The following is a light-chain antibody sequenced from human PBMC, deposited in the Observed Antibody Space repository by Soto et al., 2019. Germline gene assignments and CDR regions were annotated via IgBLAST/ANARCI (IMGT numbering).Light chain of an antibody. CDR1: QSVDGY. CDR3: QQYHKWPPIT. J-gene: IGKJ5*01. Sequence: VMTQSPGTLSASLGESATLSCRASQSVDGYLAWYQQKPGQAPRLLIYGASTRATGVTARFRGGGSGTEFTLTISSLQSEDSAVYYCQQYHKWPPITFGQGTRLEIK. V-gene: IGKV3-15*01. CDR2: GAS.